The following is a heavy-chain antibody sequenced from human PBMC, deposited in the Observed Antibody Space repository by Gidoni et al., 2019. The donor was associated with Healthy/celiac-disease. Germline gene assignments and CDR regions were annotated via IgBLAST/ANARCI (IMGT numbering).Heavy chain of an antibody. CDR1: GYTFTSYA. CDR3: ARDLNYVFDY. J-gene: IGHJ4*02. D-gene: IGHD1-7*01. Sequence: QVQLVQSGAEVKKPGASVKGSCKASGYTFTSYAMHWLRQAPGQRPEWMGWINAGNGNTKYSQKFQGRVTITRDTSASTAYMELTSLRSEDTAVYYCARDLNYVFDYWGQGTLVTVSS. CDR2: INAGNGNT. V-gene: IGHV1-3*01.